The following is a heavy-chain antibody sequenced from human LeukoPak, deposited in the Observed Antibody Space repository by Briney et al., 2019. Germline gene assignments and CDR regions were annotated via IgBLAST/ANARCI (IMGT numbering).Heavy chain of an antibody. V-gene: IGHV3-23*01. J-gene: IGHJ4*02. CDR3: ARDTYGAPDS. CDR1: GFTFSRYA. D-gene: IGHD4-17*01. Sequence: GGSLRLSCAASGFTFSRYAMSWARQAPGKGLEWVSLIESSGATTYYADSVKGRFTVSRDDSKNTLYLQMNSLRAEDTALYYCARDTYGAPDSWGQGTLVTVSS. CDR2: IESSGATT.